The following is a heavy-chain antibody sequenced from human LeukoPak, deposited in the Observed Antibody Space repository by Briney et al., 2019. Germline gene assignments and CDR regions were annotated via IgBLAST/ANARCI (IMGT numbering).Heavy chain of an antibody. Sequence: GGSLRLSCTVSGFVFDVHGMTWVRHVPGKGLEWVSGINWRGKRTSHGDPVRGRFPLSRDNAKNSLSLQMDSLRAEDTALYYCARAPITSPFYFDYWGQGTLVTVSS. D-gene: IGHD2-2*01. CDR2: INWRGKRT. J-gene: IGHJ4*02. CDR3: ARAPITSPFYFDY. CDR1: GFVFDVHG. V-gene: IGHV3-20*04.